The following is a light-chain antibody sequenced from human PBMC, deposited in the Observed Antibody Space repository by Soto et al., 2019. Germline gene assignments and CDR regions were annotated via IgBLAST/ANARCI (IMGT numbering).Light chain of an antibody. CDR1: QSVSSY. J-gene: IGKJ4*01. CDR3: QLRSNWPPVT. Sequence: EIVLTQSPATLSLSTGERATLSCRASQSVSSYLAWYQQKPGQAPRLLIYDASNRATGIPARFSGSGSGTDFTLTSSSLEPEDFAMYYCQLRSNWPPVTFGGGTKVEIK. V-gene: IGKV3-11*01. CDR2: DAS.